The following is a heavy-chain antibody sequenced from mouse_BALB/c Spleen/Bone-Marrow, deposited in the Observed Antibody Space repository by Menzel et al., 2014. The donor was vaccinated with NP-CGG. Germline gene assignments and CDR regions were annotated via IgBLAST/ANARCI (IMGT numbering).Heavy chain of an antibody. D-gene: IGHD2-3*01. J-gene: IGHJ3*01. CDR1: GFTFSSYT. CDR2: ISNGGGST. V-gene: IGHV5-12-2*01. CDR3: ARQSYEGFAY. Sequence: EVQVVESGGNLVQPGVSLKLSCAASGFTFSSYTMSWVRQTPEKRLEWVAYISNGGGSTYYPDTVKGRFTISRDNATNTLYLQMSSLKSEDTAMYYCARQSYEGFAYWGQGTLVTVSA.